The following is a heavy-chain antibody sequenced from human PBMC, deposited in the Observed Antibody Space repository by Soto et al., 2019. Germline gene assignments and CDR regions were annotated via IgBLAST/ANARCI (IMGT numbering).Heavy chain of an antibody. V-gene: IGHV4-39*01. CDR2: IYYSGST. CDR3: ARGSGWSGSYNWFDP. D-gene: IGHD3-10*01. J-gene: IGHJ5*02. CDR1: GGSISSSSYY. Sequence: TCTVSGGSISSSSYYWGWIRQPPGKGLEWIGSIYYSGSTYYNPSLKSRVTISVDTSKNQFSLKLSSVTAADTAVYYCARGSGWSGSYNWFDPWGQGTLVNVSS.